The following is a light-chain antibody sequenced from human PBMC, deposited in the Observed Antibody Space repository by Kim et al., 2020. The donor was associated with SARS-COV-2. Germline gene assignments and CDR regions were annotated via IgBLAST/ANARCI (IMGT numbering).Light chain of an antibody. V-gene: IGKV3-15*01. Sequence: LSVSPGERVTLSCRSSQTVSSNLAWYQQKLGQPPRLLIYGASTRATGIPARFSGSGSGTEFTLTISSLHSEDLAVYYCQQYNNWLSFGQGTKLEIK. J-gene: IGKJ2*03. CDR1: QTVSSN. CDR2: GAS. CDR3: QQYNNWLS.